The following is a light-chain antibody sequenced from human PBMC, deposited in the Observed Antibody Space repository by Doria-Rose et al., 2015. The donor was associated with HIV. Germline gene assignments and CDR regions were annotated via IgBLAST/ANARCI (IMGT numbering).Light chain of an antibody. CDR1: QSFSSTY. CDR3: PQYGPSWA. Sequence: TQSPGTLSLSPGERATLSCRASQSFSSTYLAWYQQKPGQAPSLLIYDGSTRATGIPDRFSSSGYWTDFPLTINRLEPEDFALYCWPQYGPSWAFGPRTKVEI. CDR2: DGS. V-gene: IGKV3-20*01. J-gene: IGKJ1*01.